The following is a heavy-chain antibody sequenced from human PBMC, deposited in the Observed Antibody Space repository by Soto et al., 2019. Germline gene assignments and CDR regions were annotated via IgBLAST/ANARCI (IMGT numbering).Heavy chain of an antibody. CDR3: ARDQGLYSSSWHNDYYYGLDV. Sequence: GGSLRLSCAASGFSFSSYGMFWVRQAPGKGLEWVAIIWYDGSKQYYADSVKGRFTISRDNPKNTLSLQMNSLRAEDTALYYCARDQGLYSSSWHNDYYYGLDVWGQGTTVTVSS. D-gene: IGHD6-13*01. J-gene: IGHJ6*02. CDR2: IWYDGSKQ. CDR1: GFSFSSYG. V-gene: IGHV3-33*01.